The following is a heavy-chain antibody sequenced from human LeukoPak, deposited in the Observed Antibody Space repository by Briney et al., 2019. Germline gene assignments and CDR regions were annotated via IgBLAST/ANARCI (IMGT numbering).Heavy chain of an antibody. D-gene: IGHD6-19*01. J-gene: IGHJ4*02. V-gene: IGHV3-7*03. CDR3: VRDDRGIAVGSRDH. CDR2: INPDGTEK. CDR1: GFSFSNHW. Sequence: PGGSLRLSCAASGFSFSNHWMIWVRQAPGKGLEWVATINPDGTEKRYVDSVKGRFTISRDNGKNSLYLQMSGLRAEDTAVYYCVRDDRGIAVGSRDHGAQGSLVTVSS.